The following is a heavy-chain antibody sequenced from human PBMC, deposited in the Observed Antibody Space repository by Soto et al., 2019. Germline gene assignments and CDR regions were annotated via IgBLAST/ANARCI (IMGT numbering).Heavy chain of an antibody. CDR3: AKIMQCWRWVVAF. J-gene: IGHJ4*02. CDR2: ISGSGVAT. CDR1: DFPFANHD. Sequence: EVQLLEFGGGLVHPGWSLPLSCGASDFPFANHDIAWVPRATGKVLEWVSTISGSGVATFYADSVKGRFTISRGNSKNTVSLQVTTLRDEATAIYSCAKIMQCWRWVVAFWGQGPLFTVSS. D-gene: IGHD3-16*01. V-gene: IGHV3-23*01.